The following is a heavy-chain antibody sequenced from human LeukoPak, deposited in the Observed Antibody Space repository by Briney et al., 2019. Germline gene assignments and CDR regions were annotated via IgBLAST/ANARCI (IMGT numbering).Heavy chain of an antibody. Sequence: PSETLSLTCAVYGGSFSGYYWSWIRQPPGKGLEWIGEINHSGSTNYNPSLKSRVTISVDTSKNQFSLKLSSVTAADTAVYYCARDRIAVADYGMDVWGQGTTVTVSS. CDR2: INHSGST. CDR3: ARDRIAVADYGMDV. J-gene: IGHJ6*02. D-gene: IGHD6-19*01. CDR1: GGSFSGYY. V-gene: IGHV4-34*01.